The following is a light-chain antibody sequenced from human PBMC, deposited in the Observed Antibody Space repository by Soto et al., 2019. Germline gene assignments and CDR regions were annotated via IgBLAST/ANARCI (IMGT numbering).Light chain of an antibody. CDR2: GAS. CDR1: QSVSSN. CDR3: QQYDNWPPWT. Sequence: EVVMTQSPATLSVSPGERATLSCRASQSVSSNLAWYQQRPGQAPRLLIYGASTRATGVPVRFSGSGSGTEFTLTIGSLQSEDFAVYYCQQYDNWPPWTFGQGTKVDIK. V-gene: IGKV3-15*01. J-gene: IGKJ1*01.